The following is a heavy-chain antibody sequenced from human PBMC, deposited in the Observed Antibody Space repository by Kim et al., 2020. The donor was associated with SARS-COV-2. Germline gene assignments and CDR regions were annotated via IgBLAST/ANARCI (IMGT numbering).Heavy chain of an antibody. CDR1: GGSISSYY. V-gene: IGHV4-59*08. CDR2: IYYSGST. D-gene: IGHD6-19*01. J-gene: IGHJ4*02. CDR3: ARLAGEGSGWYVDY. Sequence: SETLSLTCTVSGGSISSYYWSWIRQPPGKGLEWIGYIYYSGSTNYNPSLKSRVTISVDTSKNQFSLKLSSVTAADTAVYYCARLAGEGSGWYVDYWGQGT.